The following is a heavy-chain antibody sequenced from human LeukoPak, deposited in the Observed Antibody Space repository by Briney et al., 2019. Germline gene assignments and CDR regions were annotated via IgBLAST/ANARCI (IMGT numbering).Heavy chain of an antibody. CDR1: GGSISSSSYY. D-gene: IGHD3-22*01. CDR2: IYYSGST. V-gene: IGHV4-39*01. J-gene: IGHJ4*02. CDR3: ARLGRNYYYDSSGYFLPPDY. Sequence: SETLSLTCTVSGGSISSSSYYWGWIRQPPGKGLEWIGSIYYSGSTYYNPSLKSRVTISVDTSKNQFSLKLSSVTAADTAAYYCARLGRNYYYDSSGYFLPPDYWGQGTLVTVSS.